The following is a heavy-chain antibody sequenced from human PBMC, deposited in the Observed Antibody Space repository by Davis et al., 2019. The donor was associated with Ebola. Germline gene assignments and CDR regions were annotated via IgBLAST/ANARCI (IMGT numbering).Heavy chain of an antibody. CDR2: IIPILGTA. V-gene: IGHV1-69*11. Sequence: SVKVSCKASGGTFSSYAISWVRQAPGQGLKWMGRIIPILGTANYAQKFQGRVTITADESTSTAYMELSSLRSEDTAVYYCARGVGLYGDYEDYFDYWGQGTLVTVSS. CDR3: ARGVGLYGDYEDYFDY. CDR1: GGTFSSYA. D-gene: IGHD4-17*01. J-gene: IGHJ4*02.